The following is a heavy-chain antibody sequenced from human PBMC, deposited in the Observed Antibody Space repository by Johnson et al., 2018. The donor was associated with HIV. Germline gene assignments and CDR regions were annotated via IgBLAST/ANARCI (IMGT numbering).Heavy chain of an antibody. V-gene: IGHV3-11*04. Sequence: QVQLVESGGGLVQPGGSLRLSCAASGFTFSDYYMSWIRQAPGKGLEWVSYISSTKNTIYYADSVKGRFTISRDNAKNSLSLQMNSLRADDPAVYYCVRDAFGYRDCCVRFGGAGFDIWGQGTVITVSS. CDR2: ISSTKNTI. J-gene: IGHJ3*02. CDR3: VRDAFGYRDCCVRFGGAGFDI. D-gene: IGHD3-16*01. CDR1: GFTFSDYY.